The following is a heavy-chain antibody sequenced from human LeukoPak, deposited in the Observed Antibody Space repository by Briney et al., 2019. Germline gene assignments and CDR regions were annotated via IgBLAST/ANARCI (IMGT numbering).Heavy chain of an antibody. J-gene: IGHJ4*02. CDR3: VKSPGSGWPV. CDR2: IYSDGSRT. D-gene: IGHD6-19*01. V-gene: IGHV3-64D*06. CDR1: GFTFSSYS. Sequence: PGGSLRLSCAASGFTFSSYSMNWVRQAPGKGLEYLSAIYSDGSRTYYADSVKGRFTISRDNSKNTLYFEMSSLRAEDTAVYYCVKSPGSGWPVWGQGTLLTVSS.